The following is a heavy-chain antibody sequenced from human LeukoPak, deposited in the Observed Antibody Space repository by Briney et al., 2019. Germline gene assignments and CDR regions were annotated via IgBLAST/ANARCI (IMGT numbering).Heavy chain of an antibody. CDR1: GFTFSSYS. CDR2: ISSSSSTI. Sequence: GGSLRLSCAASGFTFSSYSMNWVRQAPGKGLEWVSYISSSSSTIYYADSVKGRFTISRDNARNSLYLQMNSLRAEDTAVYYCARVYCSGGSCYPYFDYWGQGTLVTVSS. J-gene: IGHJ4*02. V-gene: IGHV3-48*01. CDR3: ARVYCSGGSCYPYFDY. D-gene: IGHD2-15*01.